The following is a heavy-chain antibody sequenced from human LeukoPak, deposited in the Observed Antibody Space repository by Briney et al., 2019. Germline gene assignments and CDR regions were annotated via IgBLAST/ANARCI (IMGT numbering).Heavy chain of an antibody. V-gene: IGHV4-59*01. CDR3: AREDDAFDI. CDR2: IYYSGST. CDR1: GESISGFY. Sequence: SETLSLTCTVSGESISGFYWTWIRQPPGKGLEWIGYIYYSGSTNYNPSLKSRVTISVDTSKNQFSLKLSSVTAADTAVYYCAREDDAFDIWGQGTMVTVSS. J-gene: IGHJ3*02.